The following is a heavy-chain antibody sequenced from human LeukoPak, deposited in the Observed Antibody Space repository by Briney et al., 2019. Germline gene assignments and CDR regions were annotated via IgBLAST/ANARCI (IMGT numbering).Heavy chain of an antibody. J-gene: IGHJ4*02. D-gene: IGHD3-22*01. CDR1: GFTFSSYV. CDR3: AMHYASSGFYYYLDY. Sequence: GGSLRLSCAASGFTFSSYVMSWVRQAPGKGPEWVSTISDSGGSTYYADSVKGRFTMSRDNSKNTLYLQINSLRAEDTAVYYCAMHYASSGFYYYLDYWGQGTLVTVSS. CDR2: ISDSGGST. V-gene: IGHV3-23*01.